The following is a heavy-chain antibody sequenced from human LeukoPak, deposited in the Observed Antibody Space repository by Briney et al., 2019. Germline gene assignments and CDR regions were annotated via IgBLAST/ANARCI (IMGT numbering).Heavy chain of an antibody. CDR1: GFTFSSYA. V-gene: IGHV3-23*01. D-gene: IGHD2-2*01. Sequence: PGASLRLSCAASGFTFSSYAMSWVRQAPGKGLEWVSANSGSGGSTYYADSVKGRFTISRDNSKNTLYLQMNSLRAEDTAVYYCAKDQIVVVPAALDYWGQGTLVTVSS. J-gene: IGHJ4*02. CDR2: NSGSGGST. CDR3: AKDQIVVVPAALDY.